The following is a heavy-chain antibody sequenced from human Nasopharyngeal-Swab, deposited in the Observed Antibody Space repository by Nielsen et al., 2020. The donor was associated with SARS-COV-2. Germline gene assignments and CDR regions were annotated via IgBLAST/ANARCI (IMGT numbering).Heavy chain of an antibody. CDR2: INWNGGST. V-gene: IGHV3-20*01. CDR1: GFTFDDYG. Sequence: ETLSLTCAASGFTFDDYGMSWVRQAPGKGLEWVSGINWNGGSTGYADSVKGRFTISRDNAKNSLYLQMNSLRAEDTALYHCARAGTSDYYYYGMDVWGQGTTVTVSS. D-gene: IGHD6-13*01. J-gene: IGHJ6*02. CDR3: ARAGTSDYYYYGMDV.